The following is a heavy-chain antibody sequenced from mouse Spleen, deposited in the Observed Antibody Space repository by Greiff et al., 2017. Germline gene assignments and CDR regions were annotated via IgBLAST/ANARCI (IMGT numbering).Heavy chain of an antibody. CDR2: IDTSDSYT. CDR1: GYTFTDYW. Sequence: QVQLKQPGAELVLPGASVKMSCKASGYTFTDYWMHWVKQRPGQGLEWIGAIDTSDSYTSYNQKFKGKATLTVDESSSTAYMQLSSLTSEDSAVYYCARRDRYDGYYFDYWGQGTTLTVSS. J-gene: IGHJ2*01. D-gene: IGHD2-14*01. V-gene: IGHV1-69*01. CDR3: ARRDRYDGYYFDY.